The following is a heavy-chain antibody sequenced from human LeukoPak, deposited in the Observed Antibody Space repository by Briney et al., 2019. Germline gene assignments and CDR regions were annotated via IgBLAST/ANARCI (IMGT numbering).Heavy chain of an antibody. D-gene: IGHD3-22*01. J-gene: IGHJ4*02. CDR2: ITPIFGTA. Sequence: ASVKVSCKASGGIFSRFTISWVRQAPGQGFEWMGGITPIFGTANFAQKFQGGVSITADESTSTAFMELSSLRSEDTAVYYCGREWGLESSGYYYAYWGQGTLVTVSS. CDR1: GGIFSRFT. CDR3: GREWGLESSGYYYAY. V-gene: IGHV1-69*13.